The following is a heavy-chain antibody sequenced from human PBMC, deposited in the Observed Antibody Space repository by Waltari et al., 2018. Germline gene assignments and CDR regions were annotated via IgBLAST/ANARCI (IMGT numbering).Heavy chain of an antibody. Sequence: EVQLVESGGGLVQPGGSLRLSCSASGITFSTYRMTWVRQAPGGGLEWVLYIGTTSSSISYADSVKGRFTISRDNAKNSLYLQMNSLRDEDTAVYYCASPSLGSGSYWAFDIWGQGTMVTVSS. D-gene: IGHD3-10*01. CDR2: IGTTSSSI. CDR1: GITFSTYR. J-gene: IGHJ3*02. V-gene: IGHV3-48*02. CDR3: ASPSLGSGSYWAFDI.